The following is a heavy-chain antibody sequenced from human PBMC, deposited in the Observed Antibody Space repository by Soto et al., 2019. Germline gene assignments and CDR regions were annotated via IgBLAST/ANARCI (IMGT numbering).Heavy chain of an antibody. V-gene: IGHV1-3*01. CDR2: INAGNVNT. J-gene: IGHJ5*02. Sequence: ASVKVSCKASGYTFTSYAMHWVRQAPGQRLEWMGWINAGNVNTKYSQKFQGRVTITRDTSASTAYMELSSLRSEYTAVYYCALYYYDSSAQFNPWGQGTLVTVSS. D-gene: IGHD3-22*01. CDR3: ALYYYDSSAQFNP. CDR1: GYTFTSYA.